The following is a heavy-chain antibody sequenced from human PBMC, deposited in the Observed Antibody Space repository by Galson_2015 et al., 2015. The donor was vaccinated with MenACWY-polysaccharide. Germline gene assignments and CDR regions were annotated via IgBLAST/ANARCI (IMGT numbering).Heavy chain of an antibody. CDR2: IHSSGST. CDR1: GGSITNYY. CDR3: ARRSLENWFFDL. Sequence: SETLSLTCTVSGGSITNYYWSWIRQPAGKRLEWIGRIHSSGSTTYSPSLKSRGIMSVDTSKKQLSLNLSSVTAADTAIYYCARRSLENWFFDLWGRGTLVTVSS. V-gene: IGHV4-4*07. D-gene: IGHD1-1*01. J-gene: IGHJ2*01.